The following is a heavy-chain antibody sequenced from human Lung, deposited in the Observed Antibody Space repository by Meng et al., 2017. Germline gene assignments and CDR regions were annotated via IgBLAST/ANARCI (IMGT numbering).Heavy chain of an antibody. Sequence: QAQLVQSGGEVKKPGASVKVSCKASGYTFTNYGITWVRQAPGQGLEWMGWISTYNGNTNYAQKFQGRVTMTTDTSTSTAYMELRSLRSDDTAVYYCAVMGLYGDYDNWYFDLWGRGTLVTVSS. CDR1: GYTFTNYG. V-gene: IGHV1-18*01. J-gene: IGHJ2*01. CDR3: AVMGLYGDYDNWYFDL. D-gene: IGHD4-17*01. CDR2: ISTYNGNT.